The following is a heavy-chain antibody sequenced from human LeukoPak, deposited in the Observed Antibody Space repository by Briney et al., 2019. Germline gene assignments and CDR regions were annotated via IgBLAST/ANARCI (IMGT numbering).Heavy chain of an antibody. Sequence: PSETLSLTCTVSGASISSYYWSWVRQPPGKGLEWIGYIFYSGSPLYNPSLQSRVTISVDTSKNQFSLKLTSVTAADTAVYYCASGPYPAAGTDHQFDHWGQGTLVTVSS. CDR3: ASGPYPAAGTDHQFDH. D-gene: IGHD6-13*01. CDR1: GASISSYY. V-gene: IGHV4-59*01. J-gene: IGHJ4*02. CDR2: IFYSGSP.